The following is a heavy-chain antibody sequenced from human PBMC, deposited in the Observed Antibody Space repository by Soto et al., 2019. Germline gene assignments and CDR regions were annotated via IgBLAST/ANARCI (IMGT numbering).Heavy chain of an antibody. J-gene: IGHJ4*02. CDR1: GYTFNDYY. CDR2: ISPNSGDI. V-gene: IGHV1-2*02. CDR3: ARPRGGATRDFDY. D-gene: IGHD3-10*01. Sequence: QVQLVQSGAEVKKPGASVKVSCKASGYTFNDYYIHWVRQAPGQGLEWMGWISPNSGDINYAQKFKGRVTMTRDSSINTAYMELSSLRSDDTAVYYCARPRGGATRDFDYWGQGALVTVSS.